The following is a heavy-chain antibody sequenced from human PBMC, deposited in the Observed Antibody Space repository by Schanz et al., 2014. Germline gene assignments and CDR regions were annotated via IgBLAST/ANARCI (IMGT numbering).Heavy chain of an antibody. CDR2: INPSGGGT. CDR1: GGTFSSFG. D-gene: IGHD6-19*01. V-gene: IGHV1-46*01. J-gene: IGHJ4*02. CDR3: ARGGYSSGWYDRDIAHFDY. Sequence: VQLEQSGAEVKKPGSSVKVSCKASGGTFSSFGINWVRQAPGQGLEWMGIINPSGGGTSYALRFQDRVTVTRDTSRSTVYMELSSLRSEDTAVYYCARGGYSSGWYDRDIAHFDYWGQGTLVTVSS.